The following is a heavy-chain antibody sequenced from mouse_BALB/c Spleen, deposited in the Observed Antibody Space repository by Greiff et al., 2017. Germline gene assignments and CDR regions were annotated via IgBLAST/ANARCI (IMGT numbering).Heavy chain of an antibody. V-gene: IGHV1-63*02. CDR2: IYPGGGYT. Sequence: QVQLQQSGAELVRPGTSVKLSCKASGYTFTNYWLGWVKQRPGHGLEWIGDIYPGGGYTNYNEKFKGKATLTADTSSSTAYMQLSSLTSEDSAVYFSAGDSSHAPSFDDWGEGTTVTVSS. J-gene: IGHJ1*01. CDR3: AGDSSHAPSFDD. CDR1: GYTFTNYW.